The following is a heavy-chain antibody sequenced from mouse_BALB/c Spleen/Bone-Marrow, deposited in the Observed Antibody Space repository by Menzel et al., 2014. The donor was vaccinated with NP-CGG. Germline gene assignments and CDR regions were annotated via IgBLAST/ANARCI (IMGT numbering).Heavy chain of an antibody. CDR1: GFFLTSYG. CDR2: IWSDGST. Sequence: QVQLKDSGPGLVQPSQSLSITCTVSGFFLTSYGVHWVRQSPGKGLEWLGVIWSDGSTDYNAAFISRLNISLDYSKSQICFKMNSLQPNDTAIYFCARRDGYLFAYWGQGTLVTVSA. V-gene: IGHV2-2*02. J-gene: IGHJ3*01. D-gene: IGHD2-3*01. CDR3: ARRDGYLFAY.